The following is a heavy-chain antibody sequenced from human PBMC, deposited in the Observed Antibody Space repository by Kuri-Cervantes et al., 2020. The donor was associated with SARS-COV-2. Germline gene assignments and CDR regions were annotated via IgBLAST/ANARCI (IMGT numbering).Heavy chain of an antibody. CDR2: INPNSGGT. J-gene: IGHJ6*03. D-gene: IGHD3-3*01. CDR1: GYTFTGYY. CDR3: ASKSGYDLWSGYPSSSYYYYCYMDV. V-gene: IGHV1-2*02. Sequence: ASVKVSCKASGYTFTGYYMHWVRQAPGQGLEWMGWINPNSGGTNYAQKFQGRVTMTRDTSISTAYMELSRLRSDDTAVYYCASKSGYDLWSGYPSSSYYYYCYMDVWGKGTTVTVSS.